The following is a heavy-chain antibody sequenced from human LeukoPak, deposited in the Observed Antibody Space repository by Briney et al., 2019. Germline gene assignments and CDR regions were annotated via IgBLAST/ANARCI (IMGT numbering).Heavy chain of an antibody. CDR1: GFTFSNYA. J-gene: IGHJ4*02. CDR2: ISYDGSNK. Sequence: GGSLRLSCAASGFTFSNYAMHWVRQAPGKGLEWVAVISYDGSNKYYADSVKGRFTISRDNSKNTLYLQMNSLRAEDTAVYYCAREATTLFFDYWGQGTLVTVSS. CDR3: AREATTLFFDY. D-gene: IGHD2/OR15-2a*01. V-gene: IGHV3-30*04.